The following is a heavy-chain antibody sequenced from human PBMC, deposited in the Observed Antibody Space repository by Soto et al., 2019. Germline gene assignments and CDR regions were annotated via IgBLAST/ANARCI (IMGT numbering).Heavy chain of an antibody. Sequence: PSETLSLTCAVYGGSFSGYYCSWIRQPPGKGLEWIGEINHSGITNYNPSLKSRVTISVDTSKNQFSLKLSSVTAADTAVYYCGRGRGPGYFWTGHKTYKWFDPWGQRTLVTVYS. CDR3: GRGRGPGYFWTGHKTYKWFDP. CDR1: GGSFSGYY. V-gene: IGHV4-34*01. D-gene: IGHD3-3*01. J-gene: IGHJ5*02. CDR2: INHSGIT.